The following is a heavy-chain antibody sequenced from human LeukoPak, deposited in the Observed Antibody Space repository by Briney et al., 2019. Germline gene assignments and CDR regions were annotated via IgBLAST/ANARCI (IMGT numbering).Heavy chain of an antibody. CDR3: ARVRRYYDSRGSPSYYFDY. J-gene: IGHJ4*02. Sequence: SETLSLTCTVSGYSISSGYYWGWIRQPPGKGLEWIGRIYHSGSTYYNPSLKIRVTISVDTSKNRFSLKLGSLTAAHTAGYYFARVRRYYDSRGSPSYYFDYWGQGTLVTVSS. D-gene: IGHD3-22*01. CDR1: GYSISSGYY. V-gene: IGHV4-38-2*02. CDR2: IYHSGST.